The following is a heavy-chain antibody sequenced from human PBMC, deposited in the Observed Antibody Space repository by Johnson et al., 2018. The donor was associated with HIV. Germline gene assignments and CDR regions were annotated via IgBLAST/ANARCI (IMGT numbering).Heavy chain of an antibody. CDR1: RFSFDDYA. CDR3: AKDRYSYGSGAGIDAFDI. V-gene: IGHV3-9*01. J-gene: IGHJ3*02. Sequence: VQLVESGGGLVQPGRSLRLSCAASRFSFDDYAMHWVRQAPGKGLEWVSGISWNSGSIGYVDSVKGRFTVSRDNAENSLYLQMNSLRTEDTALYYCAKDRYSYGSGAGIDAFDIWGQGTVVTVSS. CDR2: ISWNSGSI. D-gene: IGHD3-10*01.